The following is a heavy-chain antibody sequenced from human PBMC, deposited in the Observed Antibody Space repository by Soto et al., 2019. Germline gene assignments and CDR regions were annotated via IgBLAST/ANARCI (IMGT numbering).Heavy chain of an antibody. D-gene: IGHD5-18*01. J-gene: IGHJ4*02. CDR3: ARVSSGYSYGPTFDY. Sequence: ASVKVSCKASGYTFTGYYMHWVRQAPGQGLEWMGWINPNSGGTNYAQKFQGWVTMTRDTSISTAYMELSRLRSDDTAVYYCARVSSGYSYGPTFDYWGQGTLVTVSS. CDR1: GYTFTGYY. V-gene: IGHV1-2*04. CDR2: INPNSGGT.